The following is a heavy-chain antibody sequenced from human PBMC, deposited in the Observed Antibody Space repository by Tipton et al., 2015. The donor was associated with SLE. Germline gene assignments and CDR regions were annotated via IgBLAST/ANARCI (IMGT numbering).Heavy chain of an antibody. D-gene: IGHD2-8*01. V-gene: IGHV4-59*05. CDR3: ARGGNGFDY. J-gene: IGHJ4*02. CDR2: IYYSGNT. CDR1: SGSIRSYY. Sequence: TLSLTCTVSSGSIRSYYWSWIRQPPGKGLEWIGSIYYSGNTYYNPSLKSRVTISVDTSKNQFSLKLSSVTAADTAVYYCARGGNGFDYWGQGTLVTVSS.